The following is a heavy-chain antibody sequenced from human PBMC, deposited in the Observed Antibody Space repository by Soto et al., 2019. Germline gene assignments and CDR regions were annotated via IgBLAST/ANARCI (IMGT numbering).Heavy chain of an antibody. J-gene: IGHJ4*02. CDR3: ARVRYYDRNFDY. CDR2: IKYDGNEK. D-gene: IGHD3-16*01. CDR1: GFIFTNYW. V-gene: IGHV3-7*02. Sequence: EVQVVDSGGGLVQPGGSLRLSCAASGFIFTNYWMSWVRQAPGKGLEWVAIIKYDGNEKYYVDPVKGRFTISRDNAKNSVYLQMGSLRAEDTAVYYCARVRYYDRNFDYWGQGTLVTVSS.